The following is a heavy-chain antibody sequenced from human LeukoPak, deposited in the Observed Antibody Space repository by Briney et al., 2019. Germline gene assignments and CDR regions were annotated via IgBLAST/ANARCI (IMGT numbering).Heavy chain of an antibody. CDR1: GYTFTSYY. J-gene: IGHJ4*02. D-gene: IGHD1-26*01. CDR2: INPNSGGT. Sequence: ASVKVSCKASGYTFTSYYMHWVRQAPGQGLEWMGRINPNSGGTNYAQKFQGRVTMTRDTSISTAYMELSRLRSDDTAVYYCARDRNSGSYRTGFDYWGQGTLVTVSS. V-gene: IGHV1-2*06. CDR3: ARDRNSGSYRTGFDY.